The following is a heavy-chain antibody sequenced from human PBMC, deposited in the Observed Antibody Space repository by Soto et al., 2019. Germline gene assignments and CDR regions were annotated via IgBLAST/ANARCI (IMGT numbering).Heavy chain of an antibody. D-gene: IGHD3-16*01. Sequence: SLRLPCAASGFTLRTYTMIWVRQAPGKGLEWVSSISISSCDRYYANSARRPFTISRGNAKNPLYLQINSLRPDDTAAHLCASGMSPVSGGQGTLVTVSS. CDR1: GFTLRTYT. CDR3: ASGMSPVS. J-gene: IGHJ1*01. CDR2: ISISSCDR. V-gene: IGHV3-21*03.